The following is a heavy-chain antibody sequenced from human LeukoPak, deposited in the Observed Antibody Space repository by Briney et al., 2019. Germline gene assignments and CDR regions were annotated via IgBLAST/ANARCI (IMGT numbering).Heavy chain of an antibody. D-gene: IGHD6-13*01. Sequence: PGGSLRLSCTASGFTFSSYWMTWVRQAPGKGLEWVANIKQDGSEQFCVDSVKGRFTISRDNAKNSLYLQMNSLTPDDTAVYYCANFPRQQLVPDAFDVWGQGTMVTVSS. CDR1: GFTFSSYW. CDR2: IKQDGSEQ. J-gene: IGHJ3*01. V-gene: IGHV3-7*01. CDR3: ANFPRQQLVPDAFDV.